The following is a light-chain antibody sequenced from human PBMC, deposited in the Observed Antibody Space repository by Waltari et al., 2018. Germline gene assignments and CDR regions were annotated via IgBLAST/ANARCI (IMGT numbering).Light chain of an antibody. CDR2: WNN. CDR3: LAWDASLSGWV. J-gene: IGLJ3*02. Sequence: QSVLTQPPSTSGTPGQAVTISCSGSNSNPDTTYVYWYQQLPGTAPKLLVYWNNRRPSGLTDRFFASKSGTSASLAISGLRSEDEGDYYCLAWDASLSGWVFGGGTKVTVL. CDR1: NSNPDTTY. V-gene: IGLV1-47*01.